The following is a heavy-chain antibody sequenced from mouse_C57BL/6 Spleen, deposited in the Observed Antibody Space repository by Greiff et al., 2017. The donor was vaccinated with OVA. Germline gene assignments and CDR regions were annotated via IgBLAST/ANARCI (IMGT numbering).Heavy chain of an antibody. V-gene: IGHV1-50*01. Sequence: QVQLQQPGAELVKPGASVKLSCKASGYTFTSYWMQWVKQRPGQGLEWIGEIDPSDSYTNYNQKFKGKATLTVDTSSSTAYMQLSSLTSEDSAVYYCARRPFPGYFDYWGQGTTLTVSS. CDR3: ARRPFPGYFDY. CDR1: GYTFTSYW. CDR2: IDPSDSYT. J-gene: IGHJ2*01.